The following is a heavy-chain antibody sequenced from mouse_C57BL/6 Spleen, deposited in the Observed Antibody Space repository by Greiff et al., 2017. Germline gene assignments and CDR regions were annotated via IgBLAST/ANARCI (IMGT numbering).Heavy chain of an antibody. CDR2: IYPRSGNT. Sequence: QVQLKQSGAELARPGASVKLSCKASGYTFTSYGISWVKQRTGQGLEWIGEIYPRSGNTYYNEKFKGKATLTADKSSSTAYMELRSLTSEDSAVYFCAREPAFGYWGQGTTLTVSS. V-gene: IGHV1-81*01. CDR1: GYTFTSYG. CDR3: AREPAFGY. D-gene: IGHD6-1*01. J-gene: IGHJ2*01.